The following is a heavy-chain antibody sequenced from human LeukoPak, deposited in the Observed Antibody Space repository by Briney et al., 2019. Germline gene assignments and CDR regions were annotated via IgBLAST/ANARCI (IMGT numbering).Heavy chain of an antibody. CDR3: ARDRSPQMPYYYYYMDV. Sequence: ASVKVSCKASGYTFTSYGISWVRQAPGQGLEWMGWISAYNGNTNYAQKLQGRVTMTTDTSTSTAYMELRSLGSDDTAVYYCARDRSPQMPYYYYYMDVWGKGTTVTVSS. D-gene: IGHD2-2*01. CDR1: GYTFTSYG. V-gene: IGHV1-18*01. CDR2: ISAYNGNT. J-gene: IGHJ6*03.